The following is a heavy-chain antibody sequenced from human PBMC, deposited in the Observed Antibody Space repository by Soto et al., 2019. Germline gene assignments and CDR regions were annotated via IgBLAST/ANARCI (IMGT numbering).Heavy chain of an antibody. CDR2: ISGSGGST. CDR3: AKDNYDSSGYYDPDAFDI. D-gene: IGHD3-22*01. Sequence: GGSLRLSCAASGFTFSSYAMSWVRQAPGKGLEWVSAISGSGGSTYYADSVKGRFTISRDNSKNTLYLQMNSLRAEDTAVYYCAKDNYDSSGYYDPDAFDIWGQGTMVTVSS. V-gene: IGHV3-23*01. CDR1: GFTFSSYA. J-gene: IGHJ3*02.